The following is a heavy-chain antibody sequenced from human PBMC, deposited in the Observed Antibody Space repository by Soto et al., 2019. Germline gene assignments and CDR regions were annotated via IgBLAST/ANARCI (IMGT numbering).Heavy chain of an antibody. J-gene: IGHJ4*02. CDR2: IYYSGST. Sequence: SETLSLTCTVSGGSVSSGSYYWSWIRQPPGKGLEWIGYIYYSGSTNYNPSLKSRVTISVDTSKNQFSLKLSSVTAADTAVYHCARGRSSGYYFDYWGQGTLVTVSS. D-gene: IGHD6-6*01. CDR1: GGSVSSGSYY. CDR3: ARGRSSGYYFDY. V-gene: IGHV4-61*01.